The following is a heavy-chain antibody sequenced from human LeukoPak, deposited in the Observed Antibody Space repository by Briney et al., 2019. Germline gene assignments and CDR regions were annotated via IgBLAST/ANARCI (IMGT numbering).Heavy chain of an antibody. V-gene: IGHV3-43D*03. J-gene: IGHJ4*02. CDR1: GFTFDDYA. Sequence: PGGSLRLSCVASGFTFDDYAMHWVRQAPGKGLEWVSLISWDGGSTYYADSVKGRFTISRDNSKNSLYLQMNSLRAEDTALYHCAKDMSRYSSGWYSCGYWGQGTLVTVSS. CDR3: AKDMSRYSSGWYSCGY. CDR2: ISWDGGST. D-gene: IGHD6-19*01.